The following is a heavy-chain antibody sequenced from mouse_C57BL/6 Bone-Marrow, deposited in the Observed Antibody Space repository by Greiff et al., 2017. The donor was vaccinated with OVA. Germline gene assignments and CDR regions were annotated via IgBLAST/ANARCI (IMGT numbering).Heavy chain of an antibody. CDR1: GYNITDDY. V-gene: IGHV14-4*01. J-gene: IGHJ2*01. Sequence: EVKLQESGAELVRPGASVKLSCTASGYNITDDYMHWVKQRPEQGLEWIGWIDPENGDTKYASKFKGKATITADTSSTTAYLQLSSLTSEDTAVYYCTTYRYWGQGTTLTVSS. CDR2: IDPENGDT. CDR3: TTYRY.